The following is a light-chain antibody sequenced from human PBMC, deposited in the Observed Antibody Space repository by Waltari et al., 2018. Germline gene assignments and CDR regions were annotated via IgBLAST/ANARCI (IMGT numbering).Light chain of an antibody. CDR2: DVT. CDR1: STNIGGYNY. CDR3: CSYAGTSP. V-gene: IGLV2-11*01. J-gene: IGLJ1*01. Sequence: QSALTQPRSVSGSPGQSVTISCTGASTNIGGYNYVSWYQQHPGKAPKLIIYDVTKRPAGVPDSFSGSKSGDTASLTISGLQAEDEADYYCCSYAGTSPFGTGTKVTVL.